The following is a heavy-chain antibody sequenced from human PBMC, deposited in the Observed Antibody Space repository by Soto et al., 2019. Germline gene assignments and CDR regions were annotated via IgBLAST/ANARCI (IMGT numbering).Heavy chain of an antibody. J-gene: IGHJ3*02. CDR1: GYTFTSND. CDR3: ARGAAFDI. CDR2: MNPKSGNT. Sequence: QVQLVQSGAEVKKPGASVKVSCKASGYTFTSNDINWVRQATGQGLEWMGWMNPKSGNTGNAQKLQGRVTMTRNTSTSLAYMDLSSLRSEDTAVYYSARGAAFDICCQGTMVTVSS. V-gene: IGHV1-8*01.